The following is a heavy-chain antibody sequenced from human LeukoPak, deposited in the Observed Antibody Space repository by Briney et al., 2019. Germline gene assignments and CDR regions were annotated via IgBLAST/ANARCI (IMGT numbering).Heavy chain of an antibody. J-gene: IGHJ6*03. D-gene: IGHD1-14*01. CDR3: ARQPDYYYYYMDV. Sequence: GASVKLSCKASGYTFTGYYMHWVRQAPGQGLEWMGWINPNSGGTNYAQKFQGRVTMTRDTSISTAYMELSRLRSDDTAVYYCARQPDYYYYYMDVWGKGTTVTVSS. CDR1: GYTFTGYY. CDR2: INPNSGGT. V-gene: IGHV1-2*02.